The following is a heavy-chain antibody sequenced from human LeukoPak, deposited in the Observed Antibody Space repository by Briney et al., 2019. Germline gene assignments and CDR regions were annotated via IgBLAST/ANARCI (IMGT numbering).Heavy chain of an antibody. CDR3: ARDSSYYAFDY. V-gene: IGHV3-21*01. CDR2: ISSSSTYI. D-gene: IGHD3-10*01. J-gene: IGHJ4*02. Sequence: GGSLRLSCGASGFIFSSFNMIWVRQAPGKGLEWVSSISSSSTYIYYADSVKGRFTISRDNAKNSPYLQMNSLRAEDTAVYYCARDSSYYAFDYWGQGTLVTVSS. CDR1: GFIFSSFN.